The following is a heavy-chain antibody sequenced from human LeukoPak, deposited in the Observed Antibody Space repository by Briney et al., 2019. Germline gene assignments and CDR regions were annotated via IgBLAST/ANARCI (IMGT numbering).Heavy chain of an antibody. J-gene: IGHJ1*01. CDR1: GFTFRTYD. Sequence: GGSLRLSCAASGFTFRTYDKTWVRQAPGQGLQWVSLIWTSDTAFYADSVKGRVTIYRDSSANTLYLQMNSLGVEDTAVYYCATAHQFSFQAWGQGTVVTVSS. D-gene: IGHD2-2*01. CDR2: LIWTSDTA. CDR3: ATAHQFSFQA. V-gene: IGHV3-23*01.